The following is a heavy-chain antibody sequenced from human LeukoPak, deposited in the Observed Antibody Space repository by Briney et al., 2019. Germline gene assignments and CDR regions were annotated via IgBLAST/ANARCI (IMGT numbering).Heavy chain of an antibody. V-gene: IGHV3-9*01. D-gene: IGHD3-10*01. CDR3: AKDLFLGYGSGSYDPEGAFDI. J-gene: IGHJ3*02. CDR2: INWNSDSI. Sequence: PGGSLRLSCAVSGFTFDDYAMHWVRQVPGKGLEWVSGINWNSDSIGYADSVKGRFTISRDNSKNTLYLQMNSLRAEDTAVYYCAKDLFLGYGSGSYDPEGAFDIWGQGTMVTVSS. CDR1: GFTFDDYA.